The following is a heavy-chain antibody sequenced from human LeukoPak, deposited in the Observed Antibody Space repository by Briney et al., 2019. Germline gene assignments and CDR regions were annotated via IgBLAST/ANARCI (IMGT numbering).Heavy chain of an antibody. V-gene: IGHV3-30*18. CDR3: AKRPSDYGDYVSYFDY. J-gene: IGHJ4*02. Sequence: GGSLRLSCAASGFTFISYGMHWVRQAPGKGLEWVGVISDDGRRKDYADSVKGRFTISRDNSKDTLYLQMNSLGAEDTAVYYCAKRPSDYGDYVSYFDYWGQGTLVTVSS. D-gene: IGHD4-17*01. CDR2: ISDDGRRK. CDR1: GFTFISYG.